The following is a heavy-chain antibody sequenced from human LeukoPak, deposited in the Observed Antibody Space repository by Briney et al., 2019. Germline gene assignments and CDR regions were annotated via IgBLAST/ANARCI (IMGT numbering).Heavy chain of an antibody. CDR3: ARWPRGATAAYFDY. CDR2: IQPGDSGT. D-gene: IGHD6-13*01. J-gene: IGHJ4*02. Sequence: GESLKISCKGSGYNFINYWIGWVRQVPGKGLEWMGIIQPGDSGTRYSPSFQGQVTISADKSISTAFLQWNSLKASDTAMYYCARWPRGATAAYFDYWGQGTLVTVSS. CDR1: GYNFINYW. V-gene: IGHV5-51*01.